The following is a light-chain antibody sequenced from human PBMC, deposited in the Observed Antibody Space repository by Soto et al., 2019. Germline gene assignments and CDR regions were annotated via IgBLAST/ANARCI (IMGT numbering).Light chain of an antibody. Sequence: DIPMTQSPSSVSASVGDRVTITCRASQDISGLLAWYQQKPGTAPKLLIYPSSSLQTGVPSRFSGSGSGTDFTLTISSLQPEDFATYYCQQTNNFPLTFGGGTKVEIK. V-gene: IGKV1-12*01. CDR2: PSS. CDR1: QDISGL. J-gene: IGKJ4*01. CDR3: QQTNNFPLT.